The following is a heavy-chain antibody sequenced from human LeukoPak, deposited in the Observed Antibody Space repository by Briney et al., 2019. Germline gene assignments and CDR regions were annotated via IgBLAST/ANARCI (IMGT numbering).Heavy chain of an antibody. CDR1: GGTFISYT. J-gene: IGHJ4*02. Sequence: SVKVSCKASGGTFISYTISWARQAPGQGLEWMGRIIPILGIANYAQKFQGRVTITADKSTSTAYMELSSLRSEDTAVYYCARDVDSNYENYYFDYWGQGTLVTVSS. CDR3: ARDVDSNYENYYFDY. CDR2: IIPILGIA. D-gene: IGHD4-11*01. V-gene: IGHV1-69*04.